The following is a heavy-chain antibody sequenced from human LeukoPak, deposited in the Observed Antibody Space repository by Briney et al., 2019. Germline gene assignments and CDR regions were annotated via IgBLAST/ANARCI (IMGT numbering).Heavy chain of an antibody. Sequence: GGSLRLSCAASGFPFTYYAMKWVRQAPDKGLEWVASLSYDGTTEHYADSVKGRFTISRANSKNTLYLQMNSLRAEDTAVYYCHVDTAMVEADAFDIWGQGTMVTVSS. J-gene: IGHJ3*02. CDR3: HVDTAMVEADAFDI. D-gene: IGHD5-18*01. CDR1: GFPFTYYA. CDR2: LSYDGTTE. V-gene: IGHV3-30*04.